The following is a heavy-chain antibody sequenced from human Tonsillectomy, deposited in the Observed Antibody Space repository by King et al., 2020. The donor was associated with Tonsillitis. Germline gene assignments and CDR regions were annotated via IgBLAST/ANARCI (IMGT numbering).Heavy chain of an antibody. CDR1: GGSLLSYS. Sequence: QLVQSGAEVKKPGSSVKVSCKASGGSLLSYSITWVRQAPGQGLECMGRISPIVDIANDAQKFPGRFTITADKSTNTAYMDLSSLRSDDTAVYYCARDFNTDTVMVTGWFDPWGQGTLVVVSS. J-gene: IGHJ5*02. CDR2: ISPIVDIA. V-gene: IGHV1-69*09. CDR3: ARDFNTDTVMVTGWFDP. D-gene: IGHD5-18*01.